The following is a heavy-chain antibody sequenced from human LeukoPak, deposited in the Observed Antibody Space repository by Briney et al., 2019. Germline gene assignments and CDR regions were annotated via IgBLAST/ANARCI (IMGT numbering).Heavy chain of an antibody. J-gene: IGHJ5*02. CDR2: ISAYNGNT. D-gene: IGHD3-10*01. V-gene: IGHV1-18*01. Sequence: GASVKVSCKASGYTFTSYGISWVRQAPGQGLEWMGWISAYNGNTNYAQKLQGRVTMTTDTSTSTAYMELRSLRSDDTAVYYCARDASGGSGSYSHWFDPWGQGTLVAVSS. CDR3: ARDASGGSGSYSHWFDP. CDR1: GYTFTSYG.